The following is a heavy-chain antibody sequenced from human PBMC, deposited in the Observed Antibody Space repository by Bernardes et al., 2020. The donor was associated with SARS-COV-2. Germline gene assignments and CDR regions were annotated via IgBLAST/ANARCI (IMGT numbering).Heavy chain of an antibody. CDR2: IYYSGST. J-gene: IGHJ5*02. Sequence: SETLSLTCTVSGGSFSSYYWSWIRQPPGKGLEWIAYIYYSGSTNYNPSLKSRATISVDTSKNQFSLRLSSVTAADTAVYFCVRLAGSNWFDPWGQGTLVTVSS. V-gene: IGHV4-59*08. CDR3: VRLAGSNWFDP. CDR1: GGSFSSYY.